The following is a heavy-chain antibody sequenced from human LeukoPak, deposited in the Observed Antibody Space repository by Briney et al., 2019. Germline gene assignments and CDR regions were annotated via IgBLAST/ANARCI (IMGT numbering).Heavy chain of an antibody. Sequence: SETLSLTCTVSRGSITDNYWSWIRQPPGKGPEWIGYVYYSGGGTNYNPSLKCRVTMSVDTSKNHFSLKLGSVTAADTAVYYCARGNSSGWYGGFDYWGQGILVTVSS. CDR3: ARGNSSGWYGGFDY. CDR1: RGSITDNY. V-gene: IGHV4-59*01. J-gene: IGHJ4*02. CDR2: VYYSGGGT. D-gene: IGHD6-19*01.